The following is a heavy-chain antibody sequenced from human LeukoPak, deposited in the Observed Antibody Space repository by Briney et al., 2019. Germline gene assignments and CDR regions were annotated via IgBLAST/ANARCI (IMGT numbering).Heavy chain of an antibody. CDR3: ARVTSSTWYSYFDY. V-gene: IGHV1-69*04. CDR2: IIPILGIA. CDR1: GGTFSSYA. D-gene: IGHD6-13*01. J-gene: IGHJ4*02. Sequence: VASVKVSCKASGGTFSSYAISWVRQAPGQGLEWMGRIIPILGIANYAQKFQGRVTITADKSTSTAYMELSSLRSEDTAVYYCARVTSSTWYSYFDYWGQGTLVIVSS.